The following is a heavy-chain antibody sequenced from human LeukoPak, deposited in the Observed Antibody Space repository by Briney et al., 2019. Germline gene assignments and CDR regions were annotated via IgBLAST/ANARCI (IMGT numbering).Heavy chain of an antibody. V-gene: IGHV3-74*01. CDR1: GFTFSNYA. D-gene: IGHD2-15*01. Sequence: PGGSLRLSCAASGFTFSNYAMNWVRQAPGKGLVWVSRINSDGSSTSYADSVKGRFTISRDNAKNTLYLQMNSLRAEDTAVYYCARGGYCSGGSCYFNDEEASVYWGQGTLVTVSS. CDR2: INSDGSST. CDR3: ARGGYCSGGSCYFNDEEASVY. J-gene: IGHJ4*02.